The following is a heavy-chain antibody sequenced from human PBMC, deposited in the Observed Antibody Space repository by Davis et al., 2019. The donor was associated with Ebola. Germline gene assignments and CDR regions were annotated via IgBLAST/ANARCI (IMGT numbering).Heavy chain of an antibody. D-gene: IGHD3-9*01. V-gene: IGHV3-23*01. CDR2: ISGSGGST. Sequence: GESLKISCAASGFTFSSYSMNWVRQAPGKGLEWVSAISGSGGSTYYADSVKGRFTISRDNSKNTLYLQMNSLRAEDTAVYYCARYYDILTGYNWFDPWGQGTLVTVSS. CDR3: ARYYDILTGYNWFDP. J-gene: IGHJ5*02. CDR1: GFTFSSYS.